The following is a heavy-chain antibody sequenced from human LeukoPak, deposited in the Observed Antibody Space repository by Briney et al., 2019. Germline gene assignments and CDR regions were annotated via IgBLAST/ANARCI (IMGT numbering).Heavy chain of an antibody. CDR2: ASYSGNT. Sequence: TSETLSLTCTVSGASISSSTYYWGWIRQPPGKGLEWIGSASYSGNTYYNPSLKSRVTILVDTSKNQFSLKMTSVTAADTAVYYCARDQYYDVCTYYEIDYWGQGTLVTVSS. CDR3: ARDQYYDVCTYYEIDY. D-gene: IGHD3/OR15-3a*01. CDR1: GASISSSTYY. J-gene: IGHJ4*02. V-gene: IGHV4-39*07.